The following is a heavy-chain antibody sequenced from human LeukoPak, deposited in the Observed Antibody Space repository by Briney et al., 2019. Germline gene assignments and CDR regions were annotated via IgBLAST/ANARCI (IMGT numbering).Heavy chain of an antibody. Sequence: ASVKVSCKASGYTFTSCDINWVRQATGQGLEWMGWMNPNSGNTGYAQKLQGRVTMTRNTSISTAYMELSSLRSEDTAVYYCARGDGVVVVPAAIDYWGQGTLVTVSS. J-gene: IGHJ4*02. CDR3: ARGDGVVVVPAAIDY. CDR1: GYTFTSCD. V-gene: IGHV1-8*01. CDR2: MNPNSGNT. D-gene: IGHD2-2*01.